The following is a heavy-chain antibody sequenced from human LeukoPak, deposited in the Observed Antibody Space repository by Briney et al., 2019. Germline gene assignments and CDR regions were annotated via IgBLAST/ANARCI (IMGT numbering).Heavy chain of an antibody. V-gene: IGHV4-30-4*01. Sequence: MTSQTLSLTCTVSGGSISSGDYYWSWIRQPPGKGLEWIGYIYYSGSTYYNPSLKSRVTISVDTSKNQFSLKLSSVTAADTAVYYCARRGIAAAGTSHFDYWGQGTLVTVSS. CDR2: IYYSGST. D-gene: IGHD6-13*01. CDR3: ARRGIAAAGTSHFDY. CDR1: GGSISSGDYY. J-gene: IGHJ4*02.